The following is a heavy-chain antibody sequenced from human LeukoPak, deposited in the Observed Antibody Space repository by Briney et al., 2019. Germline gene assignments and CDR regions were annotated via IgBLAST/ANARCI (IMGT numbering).Heavy chain of an antibody. CDR2: IKQGGSEK. V-gene: IGHV3-7*01. CDR3: ARRRTAVAGGDY. J-gene: IGHJ4*02. D-gene: IGHD6-19*01. Sequence: GRSLRPSWAASGLAFTNSWTSCVRRPPGEGMEWVANIKQGGSEKYYVDSVKGRFTISRDNAKNSLYLQMNSLPAEDTALYYCARRRTAVAGGDYWGQGTLVTVSS. CDR1: GLAFTNSW.